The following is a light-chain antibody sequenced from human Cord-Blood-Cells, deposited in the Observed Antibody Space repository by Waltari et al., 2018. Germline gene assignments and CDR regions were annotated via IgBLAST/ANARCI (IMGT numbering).Light chain of an antibody. CDR3: QQYNNWPPFT. Sequence: EIVMTQSPATLSVSPGERATLSCRASQSVSSNLAWYQQKPGQAPRLLIYGASTRATGIPARFSGSGSGTEFTLTISSLQSEDFAVYYCQQYNNWPPFTFGP. V-gene: IGKV3-15*01. CDR1: QSVSSN. J-gene: IGKJ3*01. CDR2: GAS.